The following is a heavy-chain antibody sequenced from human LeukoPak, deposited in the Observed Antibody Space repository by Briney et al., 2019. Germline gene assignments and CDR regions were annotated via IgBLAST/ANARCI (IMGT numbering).Heavy chain of an antibody. V-gene: IGHV4-61*02. Sequence: SQTLSLTCTVSSGPISSGSYYGSWIWQPAGKVREWIGRIYTSGSTNYNPSLKIRDTKSLDKSNNQFSIKLRSGPAPRTVLYFCSRDNRGSYFDAFDLWGRGKMVSVFS. J-gene: IGHJ3*01. CDR3: SRDNRGSYFDAFDL. CDR1: SGPISSGSYY. D-gene: IGHD3-16*01. CDR2: IYTSGST.